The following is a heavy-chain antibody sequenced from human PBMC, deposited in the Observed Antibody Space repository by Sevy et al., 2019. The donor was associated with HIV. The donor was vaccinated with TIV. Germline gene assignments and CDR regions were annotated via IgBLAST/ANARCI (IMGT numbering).Heavy chain of an antibody. J-gene: IGHJ4*02. Sequence: GRSLRLSCAASGFSFSKAWMSWVRQAPGKGLEWVGRIKSKSDGGATDYTAPVKGRFTISRDDSEGTVFLQMTSLKVEDTAVYYCTTDLSSGSFKVYWGQGTLVTVSS. V-gene: IGHV3-15*01. CDR3: TTDLSSGSFKVY. CDR1: GFSFSKAW. CDR2: IKSKSDGGAT. D-gene: IGHD6-19*01.